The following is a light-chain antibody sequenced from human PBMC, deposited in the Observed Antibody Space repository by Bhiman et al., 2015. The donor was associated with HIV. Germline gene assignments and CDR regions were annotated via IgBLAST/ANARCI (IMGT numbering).Light chain of an antibody. CDR3: SSYTSSSTEV. V-gene: IGLV2-14*03. CDR1: SSDVGGYNY. CDR2: DVI. Sequence: QSALTQPASVSGSPGQSITISCTGTSSDVGGYNYVSWYQQHPGKAPKLMIYDVINRPSGVSNRFSGPKSGNTASLTISGLQTEDEADYYCSSYTSSSTEVFGTGTKVTVL. J-gene: IGLJ1*01.